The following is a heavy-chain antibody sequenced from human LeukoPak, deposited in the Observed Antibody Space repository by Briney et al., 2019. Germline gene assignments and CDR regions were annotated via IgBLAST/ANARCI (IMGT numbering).Heavy chain of an antibody. Sequence: GASVKVSCKASGGTFSSYAISWVRQAPGQGLEWMGIINPSGGSTSYAQKFQGRVTMTRDTSTSTVYMELSSLRSEDTAVYYCARVAKYSSSSTIRVYFDYWGQGTLVTVSS. CDR1: GGTFSSYA. V-gene: IGHV1-46*01. D-gene: IGHD6-6*01. J-gene: IGHJ4*02. CDR3: ARVAKYSSSSTIRVYFDY. CDR2: INPSGGST.